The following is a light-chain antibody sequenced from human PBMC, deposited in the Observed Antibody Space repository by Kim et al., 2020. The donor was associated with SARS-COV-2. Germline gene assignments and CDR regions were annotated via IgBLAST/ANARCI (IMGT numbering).Light chain of an antibody. CDR3: QHSHT. CDR1: QSVLYSSNNKNY. J-gene: IGKJ2*01. Sequence: DIVMTQSPDSLAVSLGERATINCKSSQSVLYSSNNKNYLAWYQQKPGQPPKLLIYWASTRESGVPDRFSGSGSGTDFTLTISSLQAEDVAVYYCQHSHTFGQGTKLEI. V-gene: IGKV4-1*01. CDR2: WAS.